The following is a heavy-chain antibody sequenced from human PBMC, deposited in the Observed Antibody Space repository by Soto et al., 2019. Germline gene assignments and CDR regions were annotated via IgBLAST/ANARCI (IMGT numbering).Heavy chain of an antibody. CDR2: IIPIFGTA. V-gene: IGHV1-69*01. D-gene: IGHD3-22*01. J-gene: IGHJ4*03. CDR3: ARDPRDLVSSGYYRKNDLDS. CDR1: GGTFSNYA. Sequence: VSCKASGGTFSNYAISWVRQAPGQGLEWMGGIIPIFGTADYAQKFQGRVTITADESTSTAYMELSSLRSEDTAVYFCARDPRDLVSSGYYRKNDLDSWGQGALVTVSS.